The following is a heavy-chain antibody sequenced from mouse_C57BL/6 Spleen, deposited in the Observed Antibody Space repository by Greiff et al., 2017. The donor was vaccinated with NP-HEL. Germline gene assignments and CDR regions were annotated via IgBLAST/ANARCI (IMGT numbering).Heavy chain of an antibody. CDR2: IHPNSGST. D-gene: IGHD2-4*01. CDR3: ARSDDYGWYFEV. CDR1: GYTFTSYW. V-gene: IGHV1-64*01. J-gene: IGHJ1*03. Sequence: QVQLQQPGAELVKPGASVKLSCKASGYTFTSYWMHWVKQRPGQGLEWIGMIHPNSGSTNYNEKFKSKATLTVDKSSSTAYMQLSSLTSEDSAVDYCARSDDYGWYFEVWGTGTTVTVSS.